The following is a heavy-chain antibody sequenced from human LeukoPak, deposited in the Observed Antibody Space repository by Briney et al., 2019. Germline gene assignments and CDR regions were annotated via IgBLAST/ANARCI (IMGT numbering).Heavy chain of an antibody. D-gene: IGHD3-3*01. CDR1: GFTFSSYG. J-gene: IGHJ4*02. CDR3: ARDFWNEPSKYFDY. Sequence: GGSLRLSCAASGFTFSSYGMHWVRQAPGKGLEWVAVIWYDGSNKYYADSVKGRFTISRDNSKNTLYLQMNSVRAEDTAVYFCARDFWNEPSKYFDYWGQGTLVTVSS. CDR2: IWYDGSNK. V-gene: IGHV3-33*01.